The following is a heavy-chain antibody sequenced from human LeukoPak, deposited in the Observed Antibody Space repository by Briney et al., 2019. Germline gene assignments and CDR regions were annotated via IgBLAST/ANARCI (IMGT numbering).Heavy chain of an antibody. Sequence: PSQTLSLTCAVSGGSISSGGYSWSWIRQPPGKGLEWIGYIYHSRSTYYNPSLKSRVTISVDRSKNQFSLKLSSVTAADTAVYYCARGVTYYYDSSGYQDAFDIWGQGTMVTVSS. CDR2: IYHSRST. V-gene: IGHV4-30-2*01. CDR3: ARGVTYYYDSSGYQDAFDI. D-gene: IGHD3-22*01. CDR1: GGSISSGGYS. J-gene: IGHJ3*02.